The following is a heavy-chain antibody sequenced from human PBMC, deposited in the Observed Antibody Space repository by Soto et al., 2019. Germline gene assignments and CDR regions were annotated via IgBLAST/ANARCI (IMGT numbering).Heavy chain of an antibody. V-gene: IGHV5-10-1*01. CDR2: VDPSDSYT. J-gene: IGHJ6*02. D-gene: IGHD4-17*01. Sequence: GESLKISCKGSGYSFTSYWISWVRQMPGKGLEWMGRVDPSDSYTNYSPSFQGHVTISADKSISTAYLQWSSLKASDTAMYYCASRYGDYYYGMDVWGQGTTVTVSS. CDR3: ASRYGDYYYGMDV. CDR1: GYSFTSYW.